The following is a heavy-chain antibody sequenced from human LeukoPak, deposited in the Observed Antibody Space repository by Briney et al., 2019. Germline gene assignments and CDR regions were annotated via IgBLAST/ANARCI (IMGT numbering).Heavy chain of an antibody. V-gene: IGHV4-39*01. CDR3: ARLRYGSGTPFDY. CDR2: IYYSGST. Sequence: SETLSLTCTVSGGSISSSSYYWGWIRQPPGTGLEWIGSIYYSGSTYYNPSLKSRVTISVDTSKNQFSLKLSSVTAADTAVYYCARLRYGSGTPFDYWGQGTLVTVSS. CDR1: GGSISSSSYY. D-gene: IGHD3-10*01. J-gene: IGHJ4*02.